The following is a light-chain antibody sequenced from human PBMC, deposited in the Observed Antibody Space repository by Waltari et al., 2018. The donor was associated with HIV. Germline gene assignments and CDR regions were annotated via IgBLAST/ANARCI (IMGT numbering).Light chain of an antibody. CDR2: SGN. V-gene: IGLV1-40*01. J-gene: IGLJ3*02. Sequence: QSVLTQPPSVSGAPGQRVTISCTGSSSNIGAGYDVHWYQQLPGTAANLLIYSGNDRALGLPDRFSGAKAGTSAFVVITGLQAEDVADYYCQSYDRLSWVFGAGTKLTAL. CDR1: SSNIGAGYD. CDR3: QSYDRLSWV.